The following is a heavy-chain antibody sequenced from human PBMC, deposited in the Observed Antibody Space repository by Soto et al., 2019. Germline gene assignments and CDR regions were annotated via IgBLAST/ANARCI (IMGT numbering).Heavy chain of an antibody. D-gene: IGHD3-22*01. CDR1: GFTVSSNY. Sequence: HPGGSLRLSCAASGFTVSSNYMSWVRQAPGKGLEWVSVIYSGGSTYYADSVKGRFTISRDNSKNTLYLQMNSLRAEDTAVYYCARGFGYSPFSFDYWGQGTLVTVSS. J-gene: IGHJ4*02. CDR2: IYSGGST. V-gene: IGHV3-66*01. CDR3: ARGFGYSPFSFDY.